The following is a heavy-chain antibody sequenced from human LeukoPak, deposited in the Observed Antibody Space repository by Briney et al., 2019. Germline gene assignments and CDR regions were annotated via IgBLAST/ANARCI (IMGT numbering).Heavy chain of an antibody. V-gene: IGHV3-23*01. CDR1: GFTFSSYA. J-gene: IGHJ6*02. D-gene: IGHD4-23*01. CDR3: AKALVPPYYYYGMDV. Sequence: GGSLRLSCAASGFTFSSYAMSWVRQAPGKGLEWVSAISGSGGSTYYADSVKGRFTISRDNSKNTLYLQMNSLRAEDTAVYYCAKALVPPYYYYGMDVWGQGTTVTVSS. CDR2: ISGSGGST.